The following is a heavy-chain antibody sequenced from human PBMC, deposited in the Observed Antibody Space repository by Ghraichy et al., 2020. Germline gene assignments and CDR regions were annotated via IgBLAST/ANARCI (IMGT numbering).Heavy chain of an antibody. J-gene: IGHJ4*02. CDR3: ARVGYSNGLFDY. CDR2: IGNKGDSDTK. D-gene: IGHD5-12*01. V-gene: IGHV3-72*01. Sequence: LSLTCAVYGITFSYHYMDWVRMAPGKGQEWVARIGNKGDSDTKQYAASVRCRFFISRDDSKSSLYLQMNSLKTEETAVYFCARVGYSNGLFDYWGQGTLVTVSS. CDR1: GITFSYHY.